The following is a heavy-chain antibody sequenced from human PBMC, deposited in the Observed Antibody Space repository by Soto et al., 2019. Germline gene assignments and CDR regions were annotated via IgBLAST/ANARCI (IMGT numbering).Heavy chain of an antibody. J-gene: IGHJ5*02. V-gene: IGHV5-51*03. CDR2: IFPSDSDT. D-gene: IGHD3-22*01. CDR3: AKKDKSGYFTWFDP. CDR1: GYRFTSYW. Sequence: GESLKSSCRTAGYRFTSYWIARVREMPGKGLEWMGIIFPSDSDTRYSPSFQGQATISADRSTSTVFLQWASLKASDTAVYFCAKKDKSGYFTWFDPWGQGTLVTVSS.